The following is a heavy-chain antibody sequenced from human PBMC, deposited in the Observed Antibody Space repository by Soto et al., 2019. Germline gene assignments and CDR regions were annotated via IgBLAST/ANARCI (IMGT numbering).Heavy chain of an antibody. V-gene: IGHV1-69*13. Sequence: SVKVSCKASGGTFSSYAISWVRQAPGQGLEWMGGIIPIFGTANYAQKFQGRVTITADESTSTAYMELSSLRSEDTAVYYCERSGYSSSWYVGSYYYYGMDVWGQGTTVTV. J-gene: IGHJ6*02. CDR3: ERSGYSSSWYVGSYYYYGMDV. CDR2: IIPIFGTA. D-gene: IGHD6-13*01. CDR1: GGTFSSYA.